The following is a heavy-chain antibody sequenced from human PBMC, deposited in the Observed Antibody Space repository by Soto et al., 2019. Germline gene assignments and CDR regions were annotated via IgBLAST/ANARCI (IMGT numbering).Heavy chain of an antibody. CDR1: GFTFNNYA. D-gene: IGHD3-10*01. CDR2: ISGGGDTT. CDR3: AKGRGGSGSLTPRVDF. V-gene: IGHV3-23*01. J-gene: IGHJ4*02. Sequence: EVQLLDSGGGLVQPGGPLRLSCAASGFTFNNYAMTWVRQAPGKGLEWVSAISGGGDTTSYADSVKGRFTVSRDGSKNTLYLQMSSLRAEDTALYYCAKGRGGSGSLTPRVDFWGQGTLVTVSS.